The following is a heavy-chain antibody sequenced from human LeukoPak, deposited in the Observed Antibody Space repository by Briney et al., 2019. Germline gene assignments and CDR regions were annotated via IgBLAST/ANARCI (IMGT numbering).Heavy chain of an antibody. CDR3: ARDRIVVVTATTDF. CDR1: GGSISSSTYY. Sequence: PSETLSLTCTVSGGSISSSTYYWGWIRQPPGKGLEWIGNIYYSGSTYYNPSLKSRVTISVDTSKNQFSLNLSSVTAADTAVYYCARDRIVVVTATTDFWGQGTLVTVSS. D-gene: IGHD2-21*02. J-gene: IGHJ4*02. CDR2: IYYSGST. V-gene: IGHV4-39*07.